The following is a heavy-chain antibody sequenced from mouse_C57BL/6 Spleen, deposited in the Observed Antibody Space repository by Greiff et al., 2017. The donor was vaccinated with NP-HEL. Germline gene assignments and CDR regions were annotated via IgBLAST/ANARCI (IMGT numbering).Heavy chain of an antibody. V-gene: IGHV1-80*01. CDR2: IYPGDGYT. D-gene: IGHD2-2*01. Sequence: QVQLQQSGAELVKPGASVKISCKASGYAFSSYWMHWVKQRPGKGLEWIGQIYPGDGYTNYNGKFKGKATLTADKSSSTAYMQLSSLTSEDSAVYFCATIYYGYDEEVYWGQGTTLTVSS. J-gene: IGHJ2*01. CDR1: GYAFSSYW. CDR3: ATIYYGYDEEVY.